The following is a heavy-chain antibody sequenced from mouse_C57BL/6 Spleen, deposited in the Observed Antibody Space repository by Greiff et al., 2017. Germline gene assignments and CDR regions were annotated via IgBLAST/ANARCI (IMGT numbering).Heavy chain of an antibody. J-gene: IGHJ3*01. V-gene: IGHV1-82*01. CDR1: GYAFSSSW. CDR3: ARSEGAY. CDR2: IYPGDGDT. Sequence: QVQLKQSGPELVKPGASVKISCKASGYAFSSSWMNWVKQRPGKGLEWIGRIYPGDGDTNYNGKFKGKATLTADKSSSTAYMQLSSLTSEVSAVYFCARSEGAYWGQGTLVTVSA.